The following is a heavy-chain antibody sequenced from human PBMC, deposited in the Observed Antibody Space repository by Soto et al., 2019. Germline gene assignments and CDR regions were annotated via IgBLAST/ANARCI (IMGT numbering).Heavy chain of an antibody. CDR1: GGTFSSYA. V-gene: IGHV1-69*06. Sequence: SVKVSCKASGGTFSSYAISWVRQAPGQGLEWMGGIIPIFGTANYAQKFQGRVTITADKSTSTAYMELSSLRSEDTAVYYCARGAPAHIAAAGPGWFDPWGQGTLVTVSS. D-gene: IGHD6-13*01. J-gene: IGHJ5*02. CDR2: IIPIFGTA. CDR3: ARGAPAHIAAAGPGWFDP.